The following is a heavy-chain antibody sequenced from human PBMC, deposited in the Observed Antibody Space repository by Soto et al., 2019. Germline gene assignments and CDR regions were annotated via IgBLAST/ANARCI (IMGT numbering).Heavy chain of an antibody. CDR3: ATWHEREHAYDV. D-gene: IGHD1-1*01. CDR1: GFTISGKKY. J-gene: IGHJ3*01. CDR2: LYDLDGS. V-gene: IGHV3-53*01. Sequence: DVQLVESGGGLIQPGESLRLSCAASGFTISGKKYVAWVRQAPGKGLEWVSALYDLDGSFYAASVKGRFTTSSDSSKTTVYLRMNDLRPDYTAVYYCATWHEREHAYDVWGQGTTVTVAS.